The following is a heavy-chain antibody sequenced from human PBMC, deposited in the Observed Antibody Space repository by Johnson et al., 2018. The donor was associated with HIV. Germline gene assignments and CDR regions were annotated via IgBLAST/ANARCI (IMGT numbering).Heavy chain of an antibody. V-gene: IGHV3-11*04. J-gene: IGHJ3*02. Sequence: QMQLVESGGGLVQSGGSLRLSCGASGFSVSNTYMNWVRQAPGKGLEWVSVIYRGGSTIYYADSVKGRFTISRDNAKNSLYLQMNSLRDEDTAVYYCARVIDQYFDSILDDAFDIWGQGTLVTVSS. CDR1: GFSVSNTY. CDR3: ARVIDQYFDSILDDAFDI. D-gene: IGHD3-22*01. CDR2: IYRGGSTI.